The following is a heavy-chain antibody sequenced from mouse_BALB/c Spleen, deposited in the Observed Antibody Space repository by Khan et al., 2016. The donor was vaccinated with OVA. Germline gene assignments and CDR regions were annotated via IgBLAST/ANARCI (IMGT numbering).Heavy chain of an antibody. CDR3: ARTYYGDDGYYAMDY. V-gene: IGHV2-6-4*01. Sequence: QVQLKESGPGLVAPSQSLSITCTVSGFSLSSYNVHWVRQPPGKGLEWLGMIWGGGNTDYNSALKSRLTISKDNSKSQVFLTLNSLQPDDTAMYYCARTYYGDDGYYAMDYWGQGTSVTVSS. CDR1: GFSLSSYN. D-gene: IGHD2-14*01. J-gene: IGHJ4*01. CDR2: IWGGGNT.